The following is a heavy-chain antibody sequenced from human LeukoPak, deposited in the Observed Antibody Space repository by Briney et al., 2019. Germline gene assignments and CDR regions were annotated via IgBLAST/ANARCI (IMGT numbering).Heavy chain of an antibody. Sequence: GRSLRLSCAASGFTFSSYAMHWVRQAPGKGLEWVAVISYDGSNKYYADSVKGRFTISRDNSKNTLYLQMNSLRAEDTAVYYCARERAENSYSSSWDAFDYWGQGTLVTVSS. CDR3: ARERAENSYSSSWDAFDY. CDR1: GFTFSSYA. J-gene: IGHJ4*02. CDR2: ISYDGSNK. V-gene: IGHV3-30*04. D-gene: IGHD6-13*01.